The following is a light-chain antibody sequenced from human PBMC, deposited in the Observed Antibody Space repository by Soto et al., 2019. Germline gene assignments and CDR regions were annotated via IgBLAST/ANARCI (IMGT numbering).Light chain of an antibody. V-gene: IGKV1-5*03. Sequence: DIPMTQSPSTLSASVGDRVTITCRASQSISSWLAWYQQKPGKAPKVLIYKASSLESGVPSRFSGSGSGTEFTLTISSLQPDDFATYYCQQYYDYLYTFGQGTKLEIK. CDR1: QSISSW. CDR3: QQYYDYLYT. CDR2: KAS. J-gene: IGKJ2*01.